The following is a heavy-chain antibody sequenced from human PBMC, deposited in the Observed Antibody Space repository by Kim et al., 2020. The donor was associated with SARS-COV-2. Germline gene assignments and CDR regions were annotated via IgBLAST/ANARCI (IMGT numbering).Heavy chain of an antibody. CDR2: IWYDGSNK. CDR3: ARDVSPMRPSAEVFDY. CDR1: GFTFSSYG. V-gene: IGHV3-33*01. J-gene: IGHJ4*02. Sequence: GGSLRLSCAASGFTFSSYGMHWVRQAPGKGLEWVAVIWYDGSNKYYADSVKGRFTISRDNSKNTLYLQMNSLRAEDTAVYYCARDVSPMRPSAEVFDYWGQGTLVTVSS.